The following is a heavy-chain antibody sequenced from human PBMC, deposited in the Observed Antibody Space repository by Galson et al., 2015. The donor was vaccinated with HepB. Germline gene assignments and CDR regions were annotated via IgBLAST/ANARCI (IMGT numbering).Heavy chain of an antibody. CDR2: INTNTGNP. D-gene: IGHD3-10*01. CDR1: GYTFTSYA. Sequence: SVKVSCKASGYTFTSYAMNWVRQAPGQGLEWMGWINTNTGNPTYAQGFTGRLVFSLDTSVSTAYLQISSLKASDTAMYYCARGDLYYGSGSYYNRRGNWFDPWGQGTLVTVSS. V-gene: IGHV7-4-1*02. CDR3: ARGDLYYGSGSYYNRRGNWFDP. J-gene: IGHJ5*02.